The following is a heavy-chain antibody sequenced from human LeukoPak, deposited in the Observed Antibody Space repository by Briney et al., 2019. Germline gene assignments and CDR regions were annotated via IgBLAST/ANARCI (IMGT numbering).Heavy chain of an antibody. CDR2: TYYRSKWYN. CDR1: GDSVSSNSVV. D-gene: IGHD4/OR15-4a*01. Sequence: SQTLSLTCAISGDSVSSNSVVWHWIRQSPSRGLEWLGRTYYRSKWYNDYSISVKSRITINPDTSKNQFSLHLISVTPEDTAVYYCARSANYRFDYWGQGTLVTVSS. V-gene: IGHV6-1*01. J-gene: IGHJ4*02. CDR3: ARSANYRFDY.